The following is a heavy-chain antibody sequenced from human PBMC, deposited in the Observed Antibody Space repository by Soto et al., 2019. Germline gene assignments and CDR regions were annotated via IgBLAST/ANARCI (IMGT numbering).Heavy chain of an antibody. J-gene: IGHJ6*03. V-gene: IGHV3-11*01. CDR1: GFTFSDYY. CDR2: ISSCGSTI. CDR3: ARFESGLLSITMVRAKAYYMDV. D-gene: IGHD3-10*01. Sequence: PGGSLRLSCAASGFTFSDYYMSWIRQAPGKGLEWVSYISSCGSTIYYAVSVKGRFTISRDNAKNSLYLQMNSLRAEDTAVYYCARFESGLLSITMVRAKAYYMDVWGKGTTVTVSS.